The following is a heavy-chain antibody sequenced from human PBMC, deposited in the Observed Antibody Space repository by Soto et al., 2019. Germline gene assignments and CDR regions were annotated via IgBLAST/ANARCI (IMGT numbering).Heavy chain of an antibody. CDR1: GFTFSSYS. J-gene: IGHJ4*02. CDR2: ISSSSTI. Sequence: GGSLRLSCAASGFTFSSYSMNWVRQAPGKGLEWVSYISSSSTIYYADSVKGRFTISRDNSKNTLYLQMNSLRAEDTAVYYCAKDFSGIAAAGTLFDYWGQGTLVTVSS. CDR3: AKDFSGIAAAGTLFDY. V-gene: IGHV3-48*01. D-gene: IGHD6-13*01.